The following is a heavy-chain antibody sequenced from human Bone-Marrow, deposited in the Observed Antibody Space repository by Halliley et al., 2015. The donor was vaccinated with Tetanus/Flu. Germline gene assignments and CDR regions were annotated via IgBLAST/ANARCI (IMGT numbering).Heavy chain of an antibody. V-gene: IGHV3-66*01. CDR2: IYGGGST. Sequence: LIYGGGSTHYADSVKGRFVISRDNSKNAVHLQMNNLRPEDTAVYYCARDRPTFGTAKYAMGVWGQGTTFTVS. J-gene: IGHJ6*02. CDR3: ARDRPTFGTAKYAMGV. D-gene: IGHD1-1*01.